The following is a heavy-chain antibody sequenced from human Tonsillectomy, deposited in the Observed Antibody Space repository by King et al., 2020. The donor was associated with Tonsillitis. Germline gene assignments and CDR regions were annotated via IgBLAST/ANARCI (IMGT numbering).Heavy chain of an antibody. CDR1: GFTFSNAW. J-gene: IGHJ4*02. CDR2: IKSKTDGGTT. Sequence: VQLVESGGGLVKPGGSLRLSCAASGFTFSNAWMSWVRQAPGKGLEWVGRIKSKTDGGTTDYAAPVKGRFTISRDDSKNTLYLQMNSLKTEDTAVYYCTSISAGKEVVITGPVYWGQGTLVTVSS. D-gene: IGHD3-22*01. CDR3: TSISAGKEVVITGPVY. V-gene: IGHV3-15*01.